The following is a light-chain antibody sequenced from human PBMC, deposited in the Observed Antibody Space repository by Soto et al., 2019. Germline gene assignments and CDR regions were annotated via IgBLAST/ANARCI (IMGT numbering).Light chain of an antibody. J-gene: IGKJ5*01. CDR3: QQRSNWPIT. CDR2: DAS. Sequence: EIVLTQSPATLSLSPGERATLSCRASQSVSSYLAWYQQKPGQAPRLLIYDASNRATGIPARFSCSGSGTDFSLTISNLEPEDFAVYYCQQRSNWPITFGQGTRLEIK. V-gene: IGKV3-11*01. CDR1: QSVSSY.